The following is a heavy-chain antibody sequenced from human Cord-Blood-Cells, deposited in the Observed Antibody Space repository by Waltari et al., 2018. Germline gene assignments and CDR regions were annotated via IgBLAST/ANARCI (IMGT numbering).Heavy chain of an antibody. Sequence: QVQLVQSGAEVKKPGASVKVSCQVSGYTLTELSMHWVRQAPGKGLEWMGGFDPEDGETIYAQKFQGRVTMTEDTSTDTAYMELSSLRSEDTAVYYCATDQIAARPGYYYYYMDVWGKGTTVTVSS. D-gene: IGHD6-6*01. CDR3: ATDQIAARPGYYYYYMDV. CDR1: GYTLTELS. V-gene: IGHV1-24*01. CDR2: FDPEDGET. J-gene: IGHJ6*03.